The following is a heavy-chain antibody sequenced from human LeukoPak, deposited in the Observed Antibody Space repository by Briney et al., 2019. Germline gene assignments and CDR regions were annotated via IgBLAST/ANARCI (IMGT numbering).Heavy chain of an antibody. CDR1: GGSISGSTYY. V-gene: IGHV4-39*07. J-gene: IGHJ4*02. CDR3: ARAGLTPNCPFDY. D-gene: IGHD4-23*01. CDR2: IYYSGST. Sequence: SETLSLTCTVSGGSISGSTYYWGWIRQPPGKGLEWIGGIYYSGSTYHNPSLKSRVTISVDTSKNQFSLKLSSVTAADTAVYYCARAGLTPNCPFDYWGQGTLVTVSS.